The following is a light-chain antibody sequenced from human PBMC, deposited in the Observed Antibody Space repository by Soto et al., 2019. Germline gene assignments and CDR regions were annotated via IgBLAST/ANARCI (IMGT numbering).Light chain of an antibody. Sequence: EIVLPQFPAPLSLSPGERATLSCRASQSLHSNFLVWYQQKPGQAPRLLISSASRRATGIPDRFSGSWSAADISLTTGRLDPEDFAVYYWHQSGSSPYTFGPWTKV. CDR1: QSLHSNF. CDR2: SAS. J-gene: IGKJ3*01. V-gene: IGKV3-20*01. CDR3: HQSGSSPYT.